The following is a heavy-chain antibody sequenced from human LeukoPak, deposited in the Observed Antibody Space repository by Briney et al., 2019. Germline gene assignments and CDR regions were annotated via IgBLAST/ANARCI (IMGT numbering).Heavy chain of an antibody. J-gene: IGHJ6*03. D-gene: IGHD6-13*01. V-gene: IGHV1-18*01. CDR3: ARESTSSSWYGYYYYYMDV. Sequence: GASVKVSCKASGYTFTSYGISWVRQAPGQGLEWMGWISAYNGNTNYAQKLQGRVTMTTDTSTSTAYMELRSLRSDDTAVYYCARESTSSSWYGYYYYYMDVWGKGTTVTVSS. CDR2: ISAYNGNT. CDR1: GYTFTSYG.